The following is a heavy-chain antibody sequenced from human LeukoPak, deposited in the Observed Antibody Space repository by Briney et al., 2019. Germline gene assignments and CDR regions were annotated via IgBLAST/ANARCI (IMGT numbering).Heavy chain of an antibody. J-gene: IGHJ4*02. CDR1: GGSISSSSYY. CDR2: IYYSGST. Sequence: SETLSLTCTVSGGSISSSSYYWGWIRQPPGKGLEWIGSIYYSGSTYYNPSLKSRVTISVDTSKNQFSLNLTSVTAADTAVYYCARSGGTWSYNYWGQGTLVTVSS. V-gene: IGHV4-39*07. CDR3: ARSGGTWSYNY. D-gene: IGHD1-26*01.